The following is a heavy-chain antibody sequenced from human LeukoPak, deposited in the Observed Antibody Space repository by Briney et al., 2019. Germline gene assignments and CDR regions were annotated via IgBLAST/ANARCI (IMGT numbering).Heavy chain of an antibody. J-gene: IGHJ4*02. CDR3: ARLGATKKYCDWFSLDY. CDR1: GGSFSGYY. CDR2: IKHSGST. Sequence: SETLSLTCAVYGGSFSGYYWSGIPEPPGKGLEGIGEIKHSGSTNYNTSLKSRVTISVDTSKNQFSLKLSSVTAADTAVYYCARLGATKKYCDWFSLDYWGQGTLVTVSS. V-gene: IGHV4-34*01. D-gene: IGHD3-9*01.